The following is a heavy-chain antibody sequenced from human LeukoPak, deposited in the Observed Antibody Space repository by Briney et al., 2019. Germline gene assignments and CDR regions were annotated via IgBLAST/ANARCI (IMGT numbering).Heavy chain of an antibody. D-gene: IGHD5-24*01. J-gene: IGHJ4*02. CDR3: ARSGGDGYNWGFDY. CDR1: GFTFSSYE. Sequence: PGGSLRLSCAASGFTFSSYEMNWVRQVPGKGLEWVSYISSSGSTIYYADSVKGRFTISRDNAKNSLYLQMNSLRAEDTAVYYCARSGGDGYNWGFDYWGQGTLVTVSS. V-gene: IGHV3-48*03. CDR2: ISSSGSTI.